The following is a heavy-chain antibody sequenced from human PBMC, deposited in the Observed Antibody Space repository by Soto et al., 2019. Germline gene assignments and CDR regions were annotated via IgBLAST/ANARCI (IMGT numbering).Heavy chain of an antibody. CDR3: VKSRGGNNFDFFD. CDR2: IRGNGDPP. J-gene: IGHJ4*02. Sequence: GGSLRLSCSASGFTFSSYAMHWVRQAPGKGLEYVSGIRGNGDPPFYADSVKGRFTISRDNSKNTLYLQMSSLSADDTAVYYCVKSRGGNNFDFFDWGQGALVTVS. CDR1: GFTFSSYA. D-gene: IGHD5-12*01. V-gene: IGHV3-64D*06.